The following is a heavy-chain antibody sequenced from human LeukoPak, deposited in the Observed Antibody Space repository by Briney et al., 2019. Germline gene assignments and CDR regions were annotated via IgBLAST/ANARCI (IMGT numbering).Heavy chain of an antibody. Sequence: GGSLRLSCAASVFTVGNNHMNWVRQAPGKGLEWVSLIYSGGNTQYADSVKGRFIIFRDSSKNTLYLQMNSLRVEDTAVYYCATRAVAAPYWGQGTLVTVSS. CDR2: IYSGGNT. D-gene: IGHD6-19*01. J-gene: IGHJ4*02. V-gene: IGHV3-66*01. CDR3: ATRAVAAPY. CDR1: VFTVGNNH.